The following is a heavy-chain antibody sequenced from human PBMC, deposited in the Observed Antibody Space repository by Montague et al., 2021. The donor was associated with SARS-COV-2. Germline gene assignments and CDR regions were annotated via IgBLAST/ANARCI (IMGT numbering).Heavy chain of an antibody. D-gene: IGHD1-26*01. CDR3: AATLGGRYYWADYYFAS. Sequence: SDTLSLTRTVSGRSISSYYWSWIRQTPGKGLEWIGYLYYSGSTKYNPSLESRVAMSVDTSKNQFSLSLTSVTAEDTALYYCAATLGGRYYWADYYFASWGPGTLVAVSS. CDR1: GRSISSYY. V-gene: IGHV4-59*07. J-gene: IGHJ4*02. CDR2: LYYSGST.